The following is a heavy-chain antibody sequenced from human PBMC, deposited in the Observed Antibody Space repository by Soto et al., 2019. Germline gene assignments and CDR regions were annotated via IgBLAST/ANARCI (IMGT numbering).Heavy chain of an antibody. CDR3: ASMKQWLATYHFDY. D-gene: IGHD6-19*01. CDR2: ISYDGSNK. J-gene: IGHJ4*02. CDR1: GFTFSSYA. V-gene: IGHV3-30-3*01. Sequence: PGGSLRLSCAASGFTFSSYAMHWVRQAPGKGLEWVAVISYDGSNKYYADSVKGRFTISRDNSKNTLYLQMNSLRAEDTAVYYCASMKQWLATYHFDYWGQGTLVTVSS.